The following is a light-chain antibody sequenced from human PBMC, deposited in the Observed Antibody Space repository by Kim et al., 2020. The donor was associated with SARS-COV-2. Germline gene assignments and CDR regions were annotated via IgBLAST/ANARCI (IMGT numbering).Light chain of an antibody. J-gene: IGKJ4*01. CDR3: QQYGSSPQT. CDR1: QSVSSSY. Sequence: EIVLTQSPGTLSLSPGERATLSCRASQSVSSSYLAWYQQKPGQAPRLLLYGASSRATGIPDRFSGSGSGTDFTLTISRLEPEDFAVYYCQQYGSSPQTFGGGTKVDIK. V-gene: IGKV3-20*01. CDR2: GAS.